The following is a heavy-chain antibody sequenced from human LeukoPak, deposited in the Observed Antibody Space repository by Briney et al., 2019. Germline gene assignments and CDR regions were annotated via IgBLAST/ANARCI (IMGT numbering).Heavy chain of an antibody. CDR1: GGSFSDYY. D-gene: IGHD6-13*01. J-gene: IGHJ4*02. CDR2: INHSGST. Sequence: SETLSLTCAVYGGSFSDYYWNWIRQPPGKGLEWIGEINHSGSTNYNPSLKGRVTISVDTSKNQFSLKLTSVTAADTAVYYCARAPAHLAAAGGDFDYWGQGTLVTVSS. CDR3: ARAPAHLAAAGGDFDY. V-gene: IGHV4-34*01.